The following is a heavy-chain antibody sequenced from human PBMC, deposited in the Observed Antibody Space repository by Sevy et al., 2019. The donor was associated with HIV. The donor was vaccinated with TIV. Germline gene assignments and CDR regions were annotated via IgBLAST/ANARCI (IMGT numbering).Heavy chain of an antibody. D-gene: IGHD3-22*01. Sequence: GGSLRLSCGASGFTFSSYAMSWVRQAPGKGLEWVSTVSDSGGATYYADSVKGRFTRSSDNSKNTLYLQMSSLRAEDAATYFCARNDYYDTLGGTGNFDYWGQGILVTVSS. J-gene: IGHJ4*02. V-gene: IGHV3-23*01. CDR2: VSDSGGAT. CDR1: GFTFSSYA. CDR3: ARNDYYDTLGGTGNFDY.